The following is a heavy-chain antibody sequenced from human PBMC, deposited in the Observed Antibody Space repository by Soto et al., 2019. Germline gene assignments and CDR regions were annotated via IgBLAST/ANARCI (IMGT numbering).Heavy chain of an antibody. CDR1: GVSISSGNW. CDR2: IYRTGST. Sequence: SETLSLTCDVSGVSISSGNWWTWVRQPPGQGLEWIGEIYRTGSTNYNPSLKSRVTISLDKSENQFSLKVTSLTAADTAVYYCASRDPGTSVDYWGQGTLVTVSS. V-gene: IGHV4-4*02. J-gene: IGHJ4*02. D-gene: IGHD1-7*01. CDR3: ASRDPGTSVDY.